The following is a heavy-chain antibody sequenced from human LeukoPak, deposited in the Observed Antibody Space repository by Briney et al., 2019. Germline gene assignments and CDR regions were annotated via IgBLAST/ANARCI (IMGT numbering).Heavy chain of an antibody. V-gene: IGHV3-11*05. D-gene: IGHD7-27*01. CDR3: ARGTNWAFDS. CDR2: ISSSSRYT. Sequence: KPGGSLRLSCAASGFTFSDYYMSWIRQAPGKGLEWVSYISSSSRYTNYADSVKGRFTISRDNAKNSLYLQMTSLRDEDMAVYYCARGTNWAFDSWGQGTLVTVSS. CDR1: GFTFSDYY. J-gene: IGHJ4*02.